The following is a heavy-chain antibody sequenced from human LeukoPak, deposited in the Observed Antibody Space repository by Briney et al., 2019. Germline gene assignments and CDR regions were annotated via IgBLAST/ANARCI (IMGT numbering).Heavy chain of an antibody. J-gene: IGHJ4*02. CDR1: GFTFGSYA. D-gene: IGHD6-19*01. V-gene: IGHV3-23*01. CDR3: GKTTTGYSSGQKPAWPVDY. Sequence: GGSLRLSCEASGFTFGSYAVYWVRQAPGKGLESVAGIFGSGGSAHYADSAKGRFTISRDNSKNTVYLQINSLRAEDTAVYYCGKTTTGYSSGQKPAWPVDYWGQGTLVTASS. CDR2: IFGSGGSA.